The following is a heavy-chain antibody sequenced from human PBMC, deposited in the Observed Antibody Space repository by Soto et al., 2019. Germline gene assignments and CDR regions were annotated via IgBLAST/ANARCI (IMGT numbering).Heavy chain of an antibody. J-gene: IGHJ4*02. CDR3: AREKIAAGKNLDY. CDR2: TSFDGSNK. V-gene: IGHV3-30*04. D-gene: IGHD6-25*01. CDR1: GLTIISYA. Sequence: GQSMIVSCAASGLTIISYARHRVSQAPGKGLERVALTSFDGSNKFYADSVNGRFTISRDNSKNTLYLQMNSLRAEDTAVYYCAREKIAAGKNLDYWGQGTLVTVSS.